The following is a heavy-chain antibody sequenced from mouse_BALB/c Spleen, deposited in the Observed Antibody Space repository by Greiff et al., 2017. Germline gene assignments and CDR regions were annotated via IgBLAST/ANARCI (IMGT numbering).Heavy chain of an antibody. Sequence: QVQLQQSGAELVKPGASVKLSCTASGFNIKDTYMHWVKQRPGQGLEWIGEINPSNGRTNYNEKFKSKATLTVDKSSSTAYMQLSSLTSEDSAVYYCARTNWGYYAMDYWGQGTSVTVSS. CDR1: GFNIKDTY. CDR3: ARTNWGYYAMDY. CDR2: INPSNGRT. J-gene: IGHJ4*01. D-gene: IGHD4-1*01. V-gene: IGHV1S81*02.